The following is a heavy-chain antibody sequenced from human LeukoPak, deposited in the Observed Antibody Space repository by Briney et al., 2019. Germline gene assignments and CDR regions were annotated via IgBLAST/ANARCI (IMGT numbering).Heavy chain of an antibody. Sequence: GGSLRLSCAASGFAFSTYGMHWVRQAPGKGLEWVSSISRGSDHIFYADSMKGRFTISRDNAKNSLYLQMNSLGAEDTAVYYCARPYDTRGYFPDYWGQGTLVTVSS. CDR3: ARPYDTRGYFPDY. J-gene: IGHJ4*02. V-gene: IGHV3-21*01. CDR1: GFAFSTYG. CDR2: ISRGSDHI. D-gene: IGHD3-22*01.